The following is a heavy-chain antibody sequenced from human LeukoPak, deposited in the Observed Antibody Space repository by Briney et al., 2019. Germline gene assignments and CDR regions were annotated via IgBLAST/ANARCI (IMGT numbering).Heavy chain of an antibody. CDR2: MNPNSGNT. CDR3: ATARELGYCSGGSCSDAFDI. V-gene: IGHV1-8*03. D-gene: IGHD2-15*01. CDR1: GYTFTSYD. J-gene: IGHJ3*02. Sequence: ASVKVSCKASGYTFTSYDINWVRQATGQGLEWMGWMNPNSGNTGYAQKFQGRVTITRNTSISTAYMELSGLRSEDTAVYYCATARELGYCSGGSCSDAFDIWGQGTMVTVSS.